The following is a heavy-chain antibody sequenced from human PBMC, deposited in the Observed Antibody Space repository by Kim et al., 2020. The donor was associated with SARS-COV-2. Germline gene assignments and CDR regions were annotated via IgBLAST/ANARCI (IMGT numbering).Heavy chain of an antibody. CDR3: AREGTGYCSSTSCPVGY. J-gene: IGHJ4*02. Sequence: VKGRFPIPRDNAKNSLYLQMNSLRAEDTAVYYCAREGTGYCSSTSCPVGYWGQGTLVTVSS. V-gene: IGHV3-11*06. D-gene: IGHD2-2*01.